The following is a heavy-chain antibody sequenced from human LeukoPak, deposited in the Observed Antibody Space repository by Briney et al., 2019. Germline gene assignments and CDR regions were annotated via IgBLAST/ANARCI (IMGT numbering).Heavy chain of an antibody. V-gene: IGHV3-23*03. Sequence: GGSLRLSCAASGFTFSSYAMSWVRQAPGKGLEWVSVIYSGGSTYYADSVKGRFTISRDNSKNTLYLQMNSLRAEDTAVYYCANAGYDSSGYYYFDYWGQGTLVTVSS. CDR3: ANAGYDSSGYYYFDY. CDR2: IYSGGST. D-gene: IGHD3-22*01. CDR1: GFTFSSYA. J-gene: IGHJ4*02.